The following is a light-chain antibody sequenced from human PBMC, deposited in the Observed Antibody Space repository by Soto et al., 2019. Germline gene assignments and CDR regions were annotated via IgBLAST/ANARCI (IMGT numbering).Light chain of an antibody. CDR1: QSLSGN. CDR2: RAS. Sequence: EIVMTQSPATLAGSPGETVTLSCRASQSLSGNLAWYQQKPGQAPRLLIFRASTRATGVPARFSGRGSGTEFTHTISGLQSEDFAGYYCQQYSKWPPWTFGPGTKVEIK. V-gene: IGKV3-15*01. J-gene: IGKJ1*01. CDR3: QQYSKWPPWT.